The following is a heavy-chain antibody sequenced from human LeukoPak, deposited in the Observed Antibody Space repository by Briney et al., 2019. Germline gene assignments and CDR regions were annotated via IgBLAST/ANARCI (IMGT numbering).Heavy chain of an antibody. CDR3: ARDWDSDTATTFDY. D-gene: IGHD5-18*01. J-gene: IGHJ4*02. Sequence: GGSLRLSCAASGFTFSSYSMNWVRQAPGKGLEWVSSISSSSSYIYYADSVKGRFTISRDNAKNSLYLQMNSLRAEDTAVYYCARDWDSDTATTFDYWGQGTLVTVSS. V-gene: IGHV3-21*01. CDR2: ISSSSSYI. CDR1: GFTFSSYS.